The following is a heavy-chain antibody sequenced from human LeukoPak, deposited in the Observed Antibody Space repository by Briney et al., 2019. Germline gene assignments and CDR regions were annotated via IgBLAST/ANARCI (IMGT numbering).Heavy chain of an antibody. CDR3: ARGTPTTRDFDY. J-gene: IGHJ4*02. CDR1: GFTVSSNY. V-gene: IGHV3-66*01. D-gene: IGHD4-11*01. CDR2: IYSGGST. Sequence: GGSLRLSCAASGFTVSSNYMSWVRQAPGKGLEWVSVIYSGGSTYYADSVKGRFTISRDNAKNSLYLQMNSLRAEDTAVYYCARGTPTTRDFDYWGQGTLVTVSS.